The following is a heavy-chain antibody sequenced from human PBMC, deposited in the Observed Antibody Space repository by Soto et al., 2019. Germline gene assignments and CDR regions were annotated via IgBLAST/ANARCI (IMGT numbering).Heavy chain of an antibody. Sequence: PSETLSLTCTVSGGSISSYYWSWIRQPPGKGLEWIGYIYYSGSTNYNPSLKSRVTISVDTSKNQFSLKLSSVTAADTAVYYCARAPPLYDSSGYYSSAPDYWGQGTLVTVSS. V-gene: IGHV4-59*01. CDR1: GGSISSYY. CDR3: ARAPPLYDSSGYYSSAPDY. J-gene: IGHJ4*02. D-gene: IGHD3-22*01. CDR2: IYYSGST.